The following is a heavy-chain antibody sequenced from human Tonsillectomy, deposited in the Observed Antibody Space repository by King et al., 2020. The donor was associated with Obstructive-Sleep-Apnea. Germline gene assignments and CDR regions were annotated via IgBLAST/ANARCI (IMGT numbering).Heavy chain of an antibody. D-gene: IGHD3-9*01. CDR2: IIPLFCTT. V-gene: IGHV1-69*01. Sequence: QLLQSGAEVKKPGSSVKVSCKASGGNFSNYAITWLRQAPGQGLEWMGGIIPLFCTTNYPQKFQDRVTITADESTSTASMELSSLRSEDTAVYYCARESGFDSPRTHYSYTLDVWGLGTTVTVSS. J-gene: IGHJ6*02. CDR3: ARESGFDSPRTHYSYTLDV. CDR1: GGNFSNYA.